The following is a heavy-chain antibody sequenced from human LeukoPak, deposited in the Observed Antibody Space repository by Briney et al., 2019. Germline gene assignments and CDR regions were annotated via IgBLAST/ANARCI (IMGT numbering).Heavy chain of an antibody. J-gene: IGHJ5*02. Sequence: GASVKVSCKASGFTFTSYGISWVRQAPGQGLEWMGWISAYNGNTNYAQKLQGRVTMTTDTSTSTTYMELRSLRSDDTALYYCARAYSGNYYQRDNWFDPWGQGTLVTVSS. CDR2: ISAYNGNT. V-gene: IGHV1-18*01. CDR1: GFTFTSYG. D-gene: IGHD1-26*01. CDR3: ARAYSGNYYQRDNWFDP.